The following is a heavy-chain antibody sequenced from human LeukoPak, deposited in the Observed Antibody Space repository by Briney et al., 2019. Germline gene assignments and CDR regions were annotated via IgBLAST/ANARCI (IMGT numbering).Heavy chain of an antibody. CDR3: ARDVTGDGLVYLDY. CDR1: GYTFSDYN. J-gene: IGHJ4*02. CDR2: INCKSGVT. V-gene: IGHV1-2*02. D-gene: IGHD7-27*01. Sequence: ASVKVSCKASGYTFSDYNIQRVRQAPGQGLEWMGWINCKSGVTEYGQRFQGRVTVTRDTSISTAYMELSRLRSDDTAVYYCARDVTGDGLVYLDYWGLGTLVTVSS.